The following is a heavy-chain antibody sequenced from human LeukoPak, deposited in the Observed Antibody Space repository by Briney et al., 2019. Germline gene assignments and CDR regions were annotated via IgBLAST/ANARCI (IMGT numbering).Heavy chain of an antibody. CDR1: GFTFSSYW. J-gene: IGHJ4*02. V-gene: IGHV3-74*01. CDR2: INSDGSST. CDR3: ARDRANRDYFDY. D-gene: IGHD1/OR15-1a*01. Sequence: GGSLRLSCAASGFTFSSYWMHWVRQAPGKGLVWVSRINSDGSSTSYADSVKGRFTISRDNAKNSLYLQMNSLRPEDTAVYYCARDRANRDYFDYWGQGTLVTVSS.